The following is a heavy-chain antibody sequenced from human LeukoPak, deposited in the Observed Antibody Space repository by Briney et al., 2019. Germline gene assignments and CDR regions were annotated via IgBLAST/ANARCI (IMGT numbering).Heavy chain of an antibody. V-gene: IGHV1-8*01. CDR3: ARNGGGSYFLAFDI. Sequence: ASVKVSCKASGYTFTSYDINWVRQATGQGLEWMGWMNPNSGNTGYAQKFQGRVTMTTDTSTSTAYMELRSLRSDDTAVYYCARNGGGSYFLAFDIWGQGTMVTVSS. CDR2: MNPNSGNT. J-gene: IGHJ3*02. CDR1: GYTFTSYD. D-gene: IGHD1-26*01.